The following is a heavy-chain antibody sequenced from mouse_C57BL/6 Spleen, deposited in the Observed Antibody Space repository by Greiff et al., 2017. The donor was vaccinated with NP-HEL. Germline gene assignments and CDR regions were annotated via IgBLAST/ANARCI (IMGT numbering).Heavy chain of an antibody. D-gene: IGHD1-1*01. Sequence: EVMLVESGGGLVKPGGSLKLSCAASGFTFSDYGMHSLRQASATGLVRVVYISSRSSTIYYADTVKGRFTISRDNAKNTLFLQMTSLRSEDTAMYYCARGIITTVVAPMDYWGQGTSVTVSS. V-gene: IGHV5-17*01. J-gene: IGHJ4*01. CDR1: GFTFSDYG. CDR2: ISSRSSTI. CDR3: ARGIITTVVAPMDY.